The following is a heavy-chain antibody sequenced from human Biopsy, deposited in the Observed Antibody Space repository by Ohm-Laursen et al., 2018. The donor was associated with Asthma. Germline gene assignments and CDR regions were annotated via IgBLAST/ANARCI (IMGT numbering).Heavy chain of an antibody. V-gene: IGHV1-69*01. J-gene: IGHJ6*02. CDR3: ARDVSYGSGGSGV. CDR1: GGTFSSYA. Sequence: SSVKVSCKASGGTFSSYAISWVRQAPGQGLEWMGGIIPIFGTANYAQKFQGRVTITADESTSTIYMVLSSLRSEDTAVYYCARDVSYGSGGSGVWGQGTMVTVSS. CDR2: IIPIFGTA. D-gene: IGHD3-10*01.